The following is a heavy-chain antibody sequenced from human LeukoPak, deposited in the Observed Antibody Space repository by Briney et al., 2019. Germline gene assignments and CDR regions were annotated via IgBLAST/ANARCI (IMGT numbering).Heavy chain of an antibody. J-gene: IGHJ5*02. D-gene: IGHD5-18*01. V-gene: IGHV4-34*01. CDR2: INHSGST. CDR1: GGSFSGYY. Sequence: PSETLSLTCAVYGGSFSGYYWSWIRQPPGKGLEWIGEINHSGSTNYNPSLKSRVTISVDTSKNQFSLKLSSVTAADTAVYYCARSPHVDTAMVTFWFDPWGQGTLVTVSS. CDR3: ARSPHVDTAMVTFWFDP.